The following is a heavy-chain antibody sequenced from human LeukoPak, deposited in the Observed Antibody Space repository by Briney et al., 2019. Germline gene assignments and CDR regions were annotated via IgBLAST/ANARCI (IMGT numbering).Heavy chain of an antibody. CDR2: IYTSGST. V-gene: IGHV4-61*02. CDR1: GGSISSGSYY. J-gene: IGHJ4*02. Sequence: PSETLSLTCTVSGGSISSGSYYWSWIRQPAGKGLEWIGRIYTSGSTNYNPSLKSRVTISVDTSKNQFSLKLSSVTAADTAVYYCARDQGPPWQLFDYWAREPWSPSPQ. D-gene: IGHD6-13*01. CDR3: ARDQGPPWQLFDY.